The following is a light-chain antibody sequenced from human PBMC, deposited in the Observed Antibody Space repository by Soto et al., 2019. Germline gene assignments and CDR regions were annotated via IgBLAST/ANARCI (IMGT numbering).Light chain of an antibody. V-gene: IGLV2-14*01. CDR2: EVS. CDR3: ASYTSITTLYV. J-gene: IGLJ1*01. CDR1: SSDVGGYDY. Sequence: QSVLTQPASVSVSPGQSITISCTGSSSDVGGYDYVSWYQHHPGKGPKLILYEVSNRPSGVSDRFSGSKSGNTASLSISGLQAEDEADYYCASYTSITTLYVFGTGTKV.